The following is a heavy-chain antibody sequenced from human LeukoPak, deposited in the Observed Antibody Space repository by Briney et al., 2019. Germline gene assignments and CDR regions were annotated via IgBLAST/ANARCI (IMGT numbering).Heavy chain of an antibody. D-gene: IGHD1-14*01. CDR3: ARGHRSFLMGEPLPYYLDY. CDR1: GYTFSTYD. V-gene: IGHV1-8*01. J-gene: IGHJ4*02. Sequence: GASVTVSCPTSGYTFSTYDINWVRQATGQGLEWMGWMNPNSGNTAYQPSFQGRVTITRDSSISTAYMDLSSLGSEDTAVYYCARGHRSFLMGEPLPYYLDYWGQGALVTVSS. CDR2: MNPNSGNT.